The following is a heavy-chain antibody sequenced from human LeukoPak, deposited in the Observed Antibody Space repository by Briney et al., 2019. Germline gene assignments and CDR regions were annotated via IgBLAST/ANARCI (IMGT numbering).Heavy chain of an antibody. CDR2: ISSGSSIM. CDR1: GFTFSSYS. D-gene: IGHD1-26*01. Sequence: GGSLRLSCAASGFTFSSYSMNWVRQAPGKGLEWVSYISSGSSIMYYADSVKGRFSISRDKAKNSLFLRMDSLRDDDTAVYYCARRLEYSGSKGVFDYWGQGTLVTVSS. CDR3: ARRLEYSGSKGVFDY. V-gene: IGHV3-48*02. J-gene: IGHJ4*02.